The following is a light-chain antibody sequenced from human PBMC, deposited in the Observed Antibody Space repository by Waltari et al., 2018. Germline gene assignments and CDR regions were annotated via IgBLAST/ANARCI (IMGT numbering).Light chain of an antibody. CDR3: QHYVRLPAT. Sequence: EIVLSPSPGILSLSPGARATTSCRASQSVSRTLAWYQQKPGPAPRLLIYGASTRATGIPDRFSGGGSGTDFSLTISRLEPEDFAVYYCQHYVRLPATFGQGTKVEIK. J-gene: IGKJ1*01. CDR2: GAS. CDR1: QSVSRT. V-gene: IGKV3-20*01.